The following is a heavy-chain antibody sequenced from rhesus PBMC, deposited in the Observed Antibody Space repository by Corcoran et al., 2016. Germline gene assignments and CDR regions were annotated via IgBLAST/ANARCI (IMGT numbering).Heavy chain of an antibody. CDR2: IGGSSGST. D-gene: IGHD2-15*01. Sequence: QVQLQESGPGLVKASETLSLTCAVSGYSISSGYYWGWIRPPPGKGLEWIGYIGGSSGSTYYNPSLKSRVTISKDTSKNQFSLKLSSVTAADTAVYYCARRVGGPSYGLDSWGQGVVVTVSS. V-gene: IGHV4-99*01. J-gene: IGHJ6*01. CDR1: GYSISSGYY. CDR3: ARRVGGPSYGLDS.